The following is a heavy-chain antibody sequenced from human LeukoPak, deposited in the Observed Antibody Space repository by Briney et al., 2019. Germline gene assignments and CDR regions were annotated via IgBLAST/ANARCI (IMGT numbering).Heavy chain of an antibody. CDR2: INPNSGGT. CDR1: GYIFVDFY. V-gene: IGHV1-2*02. CDR3: ARGGEPKWELLYQDY. Sequence: VASVKVSCKASGYIFVDFYMYWVRQAPGQGLEWMGWINPNSGGTSSAQKFQGRVTLTRDTSISTAFMELKSLRTDDTAVYYCARGGEPKWELLYQDYWGQGTLVTVSS. J-gene: IGHJ4*02. D-gene: IGHD1-26*01.